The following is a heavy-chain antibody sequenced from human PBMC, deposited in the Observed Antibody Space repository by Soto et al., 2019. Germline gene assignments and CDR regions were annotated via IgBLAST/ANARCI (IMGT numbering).Heavy chain of an antibody. D-gene: IGHD2-15*01. J-gene: IGHJ6*02. V-gene: IGHV1-18*01. CDR2: ISVYNGTT. CDR3: ARGHGSGGSCYFSHPDGMDV. Sequence: QVQLVQSGAEVKKPGASVKVSCKASGYTFTNYAISWVRQAPGQGLEGMGWISVYNGTTDYAQKLQGRVNMTTDTSTMTVHMELRSLRTDDTAVYYCARGHGSGGSCYFSHPDGMDVWGQGTTVTVSS. CDR1: GYTFTNYA.